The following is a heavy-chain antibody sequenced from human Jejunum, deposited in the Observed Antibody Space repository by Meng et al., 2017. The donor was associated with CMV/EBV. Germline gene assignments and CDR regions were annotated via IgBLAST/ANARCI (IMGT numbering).Heavy chain of an antibody. CDR3: ARVVMAEQQLDY. D-gene: IGHD1/OR15-1a*01. CDR2: MNPNSGGT. Sequence: KSSRYTFTDYFYHWVRQAPGQGLEWIGWMNPNSGGTRYAQKFQGKVTMTRDTSINMAYMELSGLTSADTAVYYCARVVMAEQQLDYWGQGTLVTVSS. J-gene: IGHJ4*02. V-gene: IGHV1-2*02. CDR1: RYTFTDYF.